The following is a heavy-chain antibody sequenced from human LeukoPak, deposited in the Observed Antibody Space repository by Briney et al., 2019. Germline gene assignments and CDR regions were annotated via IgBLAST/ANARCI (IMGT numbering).Heavy chain of an antibody. CDR3: AREWLRFGWFDP. Sequence: SETLSLTCAVYGGSFSGYYWSWIRQPPGKGLEWIGEINHSGSTNYNPSLKSRVTISVDTSKNQFSLKLSSVTAADTAVYYCAREWLRFGWFDPWGQGTLVTVSS. CDR1: GGSFSGYY. CDR2: INHSGST. D-gene: IGHD5-12*01. J-gene: IGHJ5*02. V-gene: IGHV4-34*01.